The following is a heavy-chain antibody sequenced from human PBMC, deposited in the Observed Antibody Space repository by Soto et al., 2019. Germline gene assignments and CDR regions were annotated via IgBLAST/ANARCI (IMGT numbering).Heavy chain of an antibody. V-gene: IGHV1-3*05. Sequence: QVQLVQSGAEEKKPGASVKVSCKASGYTFTSYAMHWVRQAPGQRLERMGWINAGNGNTKYSQKLQGRVTITRDTSASSAYMELSSLRSEDTAVYYCARSIVVVTALDYWGQGTLVTVSS. CDR3: ARSIVVVTALDY. CDR2: INAGNGNT. J-gene: IGHJ4*02. D-gene: IGHD2-21*02. CDR1: GYTFTSYA.